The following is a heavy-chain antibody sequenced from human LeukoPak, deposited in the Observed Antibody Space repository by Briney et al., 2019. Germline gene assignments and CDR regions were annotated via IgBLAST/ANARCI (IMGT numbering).Heavy chain of an antibody. CDR1: GGSININTYY. CDR3: ARASHGWYFDL. V-gene: IGHV4-39*07. CDR2: IYYSGST. J-gene: IGHJ2*01. Sequence: SETLSLTCTVSGGSININTYYWGWIRQPPGKGLEWIGSIYYSGSTYYNPSLKSRVTISVDTSKNQFSLKLSSVTAADTAVHYCARASHGWYFDLWGRGTLVTVSS. D-gene: IGHD6-6*01.